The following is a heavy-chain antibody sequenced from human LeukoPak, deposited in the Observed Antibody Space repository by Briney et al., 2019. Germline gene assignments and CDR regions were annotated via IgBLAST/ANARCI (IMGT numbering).Heavy chain of an antibody. CDR2: IIPIFGTA. CDR1: GGTFSSYA. J-gene: IGHJ4*02. V-gene: IGHV1-69*05. D-gene: IGHD2-8*02. Sequence: SVKVSCKXSGGTFSSYAISWVRQAPGQGLERMGRIIPIFGTANYARKFQGRVTITTDESTSTAYMELSSLRSEDTAVYYCARDGEAGGYFDYWGQGTLVTVSS. CDR3: ARDGEAGGYFDY.